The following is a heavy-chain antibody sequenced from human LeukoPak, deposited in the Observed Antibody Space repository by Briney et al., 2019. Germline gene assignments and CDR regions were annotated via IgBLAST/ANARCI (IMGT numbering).Heavy chain of an antibody. CDR2: ISAYNGNT. CDR1: GGTFSSYT. J-gene: IGHJ3*02. V-gene: IGHV1-18*01. CDR3: ARWDIVVVPAAMDAFDI. D-gene: IGHD2-2*01. Sequence: ASVKVSCKASGGTFSSYTISWVRQAPGQGLEWMGWISAYNGNTNYAQKLQGRVTMTTDTSTSTAYMELRSLRSDDTAVYYCARWDIVVVPAAMDAFDIWGQGQWSPSLQ.